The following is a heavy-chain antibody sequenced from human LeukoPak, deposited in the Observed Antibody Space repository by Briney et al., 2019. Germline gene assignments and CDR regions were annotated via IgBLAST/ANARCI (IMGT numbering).Heavy chain of an antibody. D-gene: IGHD6-19*01. J-gene: IGHJ4*02. CDR3: ARQGLAVAGDY. CDR2: ISSSGSTI. V-gene: IGHV3-48*03. Sequence: GSLRLSCAASGFTFSSYEMNWVRQAPGKGLEWVSYISSSGSTIYYADSVKGRFTISRDNAKNSLYLQMNSLRAEDTAVYYCARQGLAVAGDYWGQGTLVTVFS. CDR1: GFTFSSYE.